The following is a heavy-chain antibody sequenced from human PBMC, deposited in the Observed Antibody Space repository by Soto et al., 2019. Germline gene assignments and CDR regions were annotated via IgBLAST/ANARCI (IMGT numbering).Heavy chain of an antibody. CDR3: ARLGLEPGNYYYYMDV. J-gene: IGHJ6*03. CDR1: GYSFTSYW. V-gene: IGHV5-51*01. Sequence: LGESLKISCKGSGYSFTSYWIGWGRQMPGKGLEWMGIIYPGDSDTRYSPSFQGQVTISADKSISTAYLQWSSLKASDTAKYYCARLGLEPGNYYYYMDVWGKGTTVTVSS. CDR2: IYPGDSDT. D-gene: IGHD1-1*01.